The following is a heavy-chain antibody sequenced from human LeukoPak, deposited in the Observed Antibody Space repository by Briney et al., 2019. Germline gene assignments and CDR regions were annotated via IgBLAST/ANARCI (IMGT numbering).Heavy chain of an antibody. J-gene: IGHJ6*03. CDR2: IITYNGNT. D-gene: IGHD4-17*01. CDR3: AKTTVTSEGYFYYYMDV. CDR1: GYTFTSYG. Sequence: ASVMVSCKTSGYTFTSYGLSWVRQAPGQGLEWMECIITYNGNTYYSQKLQGRVTMTTDTSTSTAYMELRSLRSDDTAVYYCAKTTVTSEGYFYYYMDVWGKGTTVTVSS. V-gene: IGHV1-18*04.